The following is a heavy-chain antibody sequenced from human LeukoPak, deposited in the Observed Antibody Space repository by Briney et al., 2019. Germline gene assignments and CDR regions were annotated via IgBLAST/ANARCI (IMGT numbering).Heavy chain of an antibody. CDR3: ARAGGLGNWFDP. J-gene: IGHJ5*02. CDR1: GGSISSGGYY. D-gene: IGHD3-10*01. V-gene: IGHV4-31*03. CDR2: IYYSGST. Sequence: SETLSLTCTVSGGSISSGGYYWSWIRQHPGKGLEWIGYIYYSGSTYYNPSLKSRVTISVDRSKNQFSLKLSSVTAADTAVYYCARAGGLGNWFDPWGQGTLVTVSS.